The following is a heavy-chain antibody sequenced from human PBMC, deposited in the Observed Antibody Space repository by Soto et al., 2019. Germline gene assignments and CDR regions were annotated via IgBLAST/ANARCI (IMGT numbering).Heavy chain of an antibody. CDR3: ARDPLVLRYFDWSQGGNWFDP. D-gene: IGHD3-9*01. J-gene: IGHJ5*02. CDR1: GYTFTSYG. Sequence: GASVKVSCKASGYTFTSYGISWVRQAPGQGLEWMGWISAYNGNTNYAQKLQGRVTMTTDTSTSTAHMELRSLRSDDTAVYYCARDPLVLRYFDWSQGGNWFDPWGQGTLVTVSS. CDR2: ISAYNGNT. V-gene: IGHV1-18*04.